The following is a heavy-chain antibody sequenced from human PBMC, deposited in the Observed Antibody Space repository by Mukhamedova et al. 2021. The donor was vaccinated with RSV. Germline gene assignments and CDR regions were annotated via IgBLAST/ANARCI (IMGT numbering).Heavy chain of an antibody. J-gene: IGHJ4*02. CDR3: VKDRSVAGPYYFDY. CDR2: ISSNGGST. V-gene: IGHV3-64D*06. D-gene: IGHD6-19*01. Sequence: EYVSAISSNGGSTYYADSVKGRFTISRDNSKNTLYLQMSSLRAEDTAVYYYVKDRSVAGPYYFDYWGQGTLVTVSS.